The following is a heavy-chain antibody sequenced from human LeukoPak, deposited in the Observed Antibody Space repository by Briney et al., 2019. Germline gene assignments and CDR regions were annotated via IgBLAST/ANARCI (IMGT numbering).Heavy chain of an antibody. CDR1: GFTFSDYY. V-gene: IGHV3-11*05. CDR2: INNSSSYT. D-gene: IGHD6-19*01. Sequence: PGGPLRLSCAASGFTFSDYYMSWLRQAPGKGLEWVSYINNSSSYTIYADSVKGRFNIYRDNAKNSLYLQMNSLRAEDTAVYYCARVDSSGWLYFDYWGQGTLVTVSS. J-gene: IGHJ4*02. CDR3: ARVDSSGWLYFDY.